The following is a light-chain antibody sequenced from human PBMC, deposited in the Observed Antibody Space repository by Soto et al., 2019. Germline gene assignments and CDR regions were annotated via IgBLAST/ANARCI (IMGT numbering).Light chain of an antibody. J-gene: IGKJ1*01. V-gene: IGKV3-11*01. CDR2: DAS. Sequence: EIVLTQSPATLSLSPGERATLSCSASQSVSSYLAWYQQKPGQAPRLLIYDASSRATGIPARFSGSGSGTDFTLTISSLDPEDFAVYYCQREWTFGQGTKVDIK. CDR1: QSVSSY. CDR3: QREWT.